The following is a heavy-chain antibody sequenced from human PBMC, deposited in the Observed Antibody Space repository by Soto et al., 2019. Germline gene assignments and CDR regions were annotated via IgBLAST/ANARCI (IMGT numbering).Heavy chain of an antibody. Sequence: GGSLRLSCAASGFTFSSYSMNWVRQAPGKGLEWVSYISSSNTIYYADSVKGRFTISRDNAKNSLYLQMNGLRDDDTAVYYCASRSHFDLWGRGTLVTVSS. V-gene: IGHV3-48*02. CDR1: GFTFSSYS. J-gene: IGHJ2*01. CDR2: ISSSNTI. CDR3: ASRSHFDL.